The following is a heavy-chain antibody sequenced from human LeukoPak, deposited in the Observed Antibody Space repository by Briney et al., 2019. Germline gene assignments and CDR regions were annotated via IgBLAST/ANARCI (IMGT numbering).Heavy chain of an antibody. CDR3: ARNWDGYNHIDY. D-gene: IGHD5-24*01. V-gene: IGHV3-21*01. CDR1: EFTFSSYS. CDR2: ISSSSSYI. J-gene: IGHJ4*02. Sequence: PGGSLRLSCTGSEFTFSSYSMNWVRQAPGKGLEWVSSISSSSSYIYYADSVKGRFTISRDNAKNSLYLQVNSLRAEDTAVYYCARNWDGYNHIDYWGQGTLVTVSS.